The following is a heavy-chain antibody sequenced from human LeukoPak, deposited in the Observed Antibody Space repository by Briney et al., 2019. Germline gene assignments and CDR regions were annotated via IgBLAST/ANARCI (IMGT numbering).Heavy chain of an antibody. J-gene: IGHJ2*01. CDR3: AKDSPYCGGITCYFRYFDL. CDR2: ISNDGSII. V-gene: IGHV3-30*04. D-gene: IGHD2-21*01. CDR1: GFTFSSYA. Sequence: GGSLRLSCAASGFTFSSYAMHWVRQAPGKGLEWVAVISNDGSIIYYADSVKGRFTISRDNSKNTLHLQMNSLRPDDTAVYYCAKDSPYCGGITCYFRYFDLWGRGTLVTVSS.